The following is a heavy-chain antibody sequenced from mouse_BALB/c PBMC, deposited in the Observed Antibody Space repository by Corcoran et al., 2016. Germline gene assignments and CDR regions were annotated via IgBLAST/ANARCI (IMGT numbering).Heavy chain of an antibody. Sequence: EVQLQQSGPELVKPGASVKMSCKASGYTFTSYVMHWVKQKPGQGLEWIGYINPYNDGTKYNEKFKGKATLTSDKSSSTAYMELSSLTSEDCAVYYCFNSWFAYWGQGTLVTVSA. CDR1: GYTFTSYV. J-gene: IGHJ3*01. CDR3: FNSWFAY. V-gene: IGHV1S136*01. CDR2: INPYNDGT. D-gene: IGHD1-3*01.